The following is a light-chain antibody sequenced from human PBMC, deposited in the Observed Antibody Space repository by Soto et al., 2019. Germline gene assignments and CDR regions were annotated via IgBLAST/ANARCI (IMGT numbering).Light chain of an antibody. CDR2: AAS. CDR3: QQYNNWPLT. J-gene: IGKJ4*01. CDR1: QSVSSG. Sequence: EVVMTQSPATLSVSPGERATLSCRASQSVSSGLAWYQQKPGQTPRLLIYAASTRATGIPARFSGNGSGTEFTLTISSLQSEDFAVYYCQQYNNWPLTFGGGTKVDI. V-gene: IGKV3-15*01.